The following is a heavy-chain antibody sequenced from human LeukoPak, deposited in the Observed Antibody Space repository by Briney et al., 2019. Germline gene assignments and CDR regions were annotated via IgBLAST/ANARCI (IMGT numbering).Heavy chain of an antibody. J-gene: IGHJ4*02. D-gene: IGHD2-2*01. V-gene: IGHV1-69*05. CDR1: GGTFSSYA. Sequence: SVKVSCKASGGTFSSYAISWVRQAPGQGLEWMGGIIPIFGTANYAQKFQGRVTITTDESTSTAYMELSSLRSEDTAVYYCALRIVVVPAAEYYFDYWGQGTLVTVSS. CDR2: IIPIFGTA. CDR3: ALRIVVVPAAEYYFDY.